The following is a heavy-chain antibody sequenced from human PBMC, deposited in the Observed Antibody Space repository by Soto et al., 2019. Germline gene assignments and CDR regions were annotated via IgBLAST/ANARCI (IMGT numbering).Heavy chain of an antibody. Sequence: QEYLVESGGGLVKPGGSLRLSCALSGFTVSDHYLTWIRQAPGRGLEWIAYISGSGSFTNYADSVKGRFIISRDIAQNSMYLQINSLRAEDTAVYYCARSSGWRQVVGYKYGLDVWSQGTAVTVSS. CDR2: ISGSGSFT. D-gene: IGHD5-18*01. CDR3: ARSSGWRQVVGYKYGLDV. CDR1: GFTVSDHY. J-gene: IGHJ6*02. V-gene: IGHV3-11*06.